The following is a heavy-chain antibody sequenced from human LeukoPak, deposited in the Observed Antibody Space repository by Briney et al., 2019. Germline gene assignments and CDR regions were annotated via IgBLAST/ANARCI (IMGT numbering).Heavy chain of an antibody. J-gene: IGHJ4*02. D-gene: IGHD4-17*01. CDR3: ARVGGNTVTRDY. Sequence: GGSLRLSCAASGFTFSSYSMNWVRQAPGKGLEWVSSISSSSSYIYYADSVKGRFTISRDNAKNSLYLQMNSLRAEDTAVYYCARVGGNTVTRDYWGQGTLVTVSS. V-gene: IGHV3-21*01. CDR1: GFTFSSYS. CDR2: ISSSSSYI.